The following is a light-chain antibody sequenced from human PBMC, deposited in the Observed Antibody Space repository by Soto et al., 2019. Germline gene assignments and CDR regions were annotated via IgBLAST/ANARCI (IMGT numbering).Light chain of an antibody. V-gene: IGKV3-11*01. CDR1: QSVSSS. J-gene: IGKJ3*01. Sequence: EIVLTQSPDTLSLSPGERATLSCRASQSVSSSLAWYQQKPGQDHRLLTYDASNRATGIPARFRGSGSGTDFTLTISSLGPEDFAVYYWQQRSNWPPEVTFGPGNKVHIK. CDR2: DAS. CDR3: QQRSNWPPEVT.